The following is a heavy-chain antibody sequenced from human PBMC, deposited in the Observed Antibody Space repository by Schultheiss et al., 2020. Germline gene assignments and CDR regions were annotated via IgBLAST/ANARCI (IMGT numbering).Heavy chain of an antibody. Sequence: SETLSLTCTVSGGSISSSSYYWGWIRQPPGKGLEWIGYIYYSGSTNYNPSLKSRVTISVDTSKNQFSLNLSSVTVADTAVYYCARGANGWRFDYWGQGTLVTVSS. D-gene: IGHD6-19*01. CDR1: GGSISSSSYY. CDR2: IYYSGST. J-gene: IGHJ4*02. CDR3: ARGANGWRFDY. V-gene: IGHV4-61*05.